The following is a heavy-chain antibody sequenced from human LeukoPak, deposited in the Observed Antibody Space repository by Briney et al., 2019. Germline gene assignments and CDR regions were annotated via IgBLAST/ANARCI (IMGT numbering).Heavy chain of an antibody. V-gene: IGHV4-59*01. J-gene: IGHJ4*02. CDR2: IHNSGST. CDR3: ARGGGWGNWNDAVDY. CDR1: GGSISNYY. Sequence: SETLSLTCTVSGGSISNYYWSWIRQTPGKGLEWIGYIHNSGSTKYNPSLKSPVSISVDTSKNQFSLKVNSVTAADTAVYYCARGGGWGNWNDAVDYWGQGTLLTVSS. D-gene: IGHD1-1*01.